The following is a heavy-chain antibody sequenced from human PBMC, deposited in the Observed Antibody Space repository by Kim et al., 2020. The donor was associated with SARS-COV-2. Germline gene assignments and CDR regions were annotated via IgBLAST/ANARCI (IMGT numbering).Heavy chain of an antibody. D-gene: IGHD3-9*01. Sequence: GGSLRLSCAASGFTFSSYAMSWVRQAPGKGLEWVSAISGSGGSTYYADSVKGRFTISRDNSKNTLYLQMNSLRAEDTAVYYCAKDQGQLTYYDILTGYWDYWGQGTLVTVSS. V-gene: IGHV3-23*01. J-gene: IGHJ4*02. CDR3: AKDQGQLTYYDILTGYWDY. CDR2: ISGSGGST. CDR1: GFTFSSYA.